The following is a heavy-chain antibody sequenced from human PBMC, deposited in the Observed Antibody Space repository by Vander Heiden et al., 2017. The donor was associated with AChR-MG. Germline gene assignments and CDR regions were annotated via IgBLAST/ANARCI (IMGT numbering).Heavy chain of an antibody. CDR2: ISYDGSNK. V-gene: IGHV3-30*18. CDR1: GFPFSSYG. Sequence: QVQLVESGGGVVQPGRSLRLPCAAPGFPFSSYGMHWVRQAPGKGLEWVAVISYDGSNKYYADSVKGRFTISRDNSKNTLYLQMNSLRAEDTAVYYCAKTGTFDWLFHFDYWGQGTLVTVSS. CDR3: AKTGTFDWLFHFDY. J-gene: IGHJ4*02. D-gene: IGHD3-9*01.